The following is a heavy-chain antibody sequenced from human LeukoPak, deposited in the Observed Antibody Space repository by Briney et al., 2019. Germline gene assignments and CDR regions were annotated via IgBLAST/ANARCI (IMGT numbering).Heavy chain of an antibody. CDR3: ARGPGPIAGAKNPFDI. Sequence: GRSLRLSCAASGFTFSAYAMHWVRQAPGKGLEWVAVVSYDGSNKYYADSVKGRFTISGDKSKGTLYLQMNSLRPEDTAVYYCARGPGPIAGAKNPFDIWGQGTMVTVSS. J-gene: IGHJ3*02. CDR2: VSYDGSNK. CDR1: GFTFSAYA. V-gene: IGHV3-30*01. D-gene: IGHD1-26*01.